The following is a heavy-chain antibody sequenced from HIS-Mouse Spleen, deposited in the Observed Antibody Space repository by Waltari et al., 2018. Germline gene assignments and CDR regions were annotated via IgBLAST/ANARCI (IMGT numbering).Heavy chain of an antibody. CDR2: IYHSGST. J-gene: IGHJ6*02. Sequence: QVQLQESGPGLVKPSETLSLTCTVSGYSISRGSYSGWLRQPPGKGLECIGSIYHSGSTYYNPSLKSRVTISVDTSKNQFSLKLSSVTAADTAVYYCARALEYSSSWYYYYYGMDVWGQGTTVTVSS. V-gene: IGHV4-38-2*02. CDR1: GYSISRGSY. D-gene: IGHD6-13*01. CDR3: ARALEYSSSWYYYYYGMDV.